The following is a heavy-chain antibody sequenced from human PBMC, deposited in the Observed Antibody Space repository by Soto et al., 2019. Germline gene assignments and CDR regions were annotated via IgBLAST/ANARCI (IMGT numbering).Heavy chain of an antibody. Sequence: QVQLVQSGAEVKKPGASVKVSCKASGYTFTSYDINWVRQATGQGLEWMGWMNPNSGNTGYAQKFQGGVTMTRNTAISRDYMELSRVRSEDTAVYYCARGSYYGSGSYRGMDVWGQGTTVTVSS. CDR2: MNPNSGNT. V-gene: IGHV1-8*01. CDR3: ARGSYYGSGSYRGMDV. J-gene: IGHJ6*02. CDR1: GYTFTSYD. D-gene: IGHD3-10*01.